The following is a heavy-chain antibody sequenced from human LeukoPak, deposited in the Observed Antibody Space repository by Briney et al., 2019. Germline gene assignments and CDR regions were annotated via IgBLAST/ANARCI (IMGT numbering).Heavy chain of an antibody. J-gene: IGHJ4*02. Sequence: GGSLRLSCAASGFTFSSYGMHWVRQAPGKGLEWVAVISYDGSNKYYADSVKGRFTISRDNSKNTLYLQMNSLRAEDTAVYYCARFRTLRLGELSWYYFDYWGQGTLVTVSS. CDR1: GFTFSSYG. V-gene: IGHV3-30*03. CDR2: ISYDGSNK. D-gene: IGHD3-16*02. CDR3: ARFRTLRLGELSWYYFDY.